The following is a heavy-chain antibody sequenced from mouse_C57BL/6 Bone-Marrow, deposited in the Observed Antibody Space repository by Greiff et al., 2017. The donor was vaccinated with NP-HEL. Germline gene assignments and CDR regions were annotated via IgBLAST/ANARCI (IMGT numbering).Heavy chain of an antibody. J-gene: IGHJ4*01. D-gene: IGHD2-1*01. CDR1: GFNIKDDY. Sequence: VQLQQSGAELVRPGASVKLSCTASGFNIKDDYMHWVKQRPEQGLEWIGWIDPENGDTEYASKFQGKATITADTSSNTAYLQLSSLTSEDTAVYYCTLFYYGNYDAMDYWGQGTSVTVSS. V-gene: IGHV14-4*01. CDR3: TLFYYGNYDAMDY. CDR2: IDPENGDT.